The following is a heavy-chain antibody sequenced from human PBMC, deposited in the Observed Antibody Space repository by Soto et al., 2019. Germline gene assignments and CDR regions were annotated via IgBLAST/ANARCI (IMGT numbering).Heavy chain of an antibody. CDR2: IYYSGST. V-gene: IGHV4-59*01. CDR1: GGSISSYY. J-gene: IGHJ4*02. D-gene: IGHD3-10*01. CDR3: AREAVRGVDY. Sequence: QVQLQESGPGLVKPSETLSLTCTVSGGSISSYYWSWIRQPPGKGLEWIGYIYYSGSTNYNPSLKSRVTISVDTSKNQFSLKLSSVTAADTAVYYCAREAVRGVDYWGQGTLVTVSS.